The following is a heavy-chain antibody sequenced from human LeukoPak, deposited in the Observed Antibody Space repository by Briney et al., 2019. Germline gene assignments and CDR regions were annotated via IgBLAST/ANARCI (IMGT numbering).Heavy chain of an antibody. J-gene: IGHJ5*01. Sequence: GGSLRLSCAASGFTFSSYWLHWVRQAPGKGLVWVSRINSDGSSTRYADSVKGRFTISRDNSKNTQSLEMNNLTPADSGLYFCAREISNQGQFDSWGRGTLVTVSS. CDR3: AREISNQGQFDS. CDR1: GFTFSSYW. CDR2: INSDGSST. V-gene: IGHV3-74*01.